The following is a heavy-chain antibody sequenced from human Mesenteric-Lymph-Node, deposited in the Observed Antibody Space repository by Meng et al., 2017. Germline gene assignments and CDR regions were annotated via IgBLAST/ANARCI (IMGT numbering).Heavy chain of an antibody. V-gene: IGHV3-48*03. D-gene: IGHD6-19*01. CDR3: AGDPDTNGWSPFDY. J-gene: IGHJ4*02. Sequence: GESLKISCVASGLTFSNYEMNWVRQAPGKGLEWVSYISSSGSATYYADSVKGRFTISRDNAKNSLFLQMNSLRVEDTAVYYCAGDPDTNGWSPFDYWGQGTLVTVSS. CDR1: GLTFSNYE. CDR2: ISSSGSAT.